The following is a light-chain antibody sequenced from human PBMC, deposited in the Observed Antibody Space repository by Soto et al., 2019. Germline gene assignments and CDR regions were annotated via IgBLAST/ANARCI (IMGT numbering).Light chain of an antibody. CDR3: QRYGSSPLYA. V-gene: IGKV3-20*01. Sequence: EIVLTQSPGTLSLSPGERATFSCRTSQTINTEFLAWYQQRPGLAPRLLIHGTSNRATGIPDRFSGSGSGTDFTLTISALEPEYFAVYYCQRYGSSPLYAFGQATKLEI. J-gene: IGKJ2*01. CDR1: QTINTEF. CDR2: GTS.